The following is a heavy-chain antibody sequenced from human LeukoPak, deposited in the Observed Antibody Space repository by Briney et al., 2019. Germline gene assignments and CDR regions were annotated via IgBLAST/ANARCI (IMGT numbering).Heavy chain of an antibody. CDR3: ARFGDEDIVVVPAARDAFGI. V-gene: IGHV4-59*01. CDR1: GGSISSYY. J-gene: IGHJ3*02. D-gene: IGHD2-2*01. Sequence: PSETLSLTCTVSGGSISSYYWSWIRQPPGKGLEWIGYIYYSGSTNYNPSLKSRVTISVDTSKNQFSLKLSSVTAADTAVYYCARFGDEDIVVVPAARDAFGIWGQGTMVTVSS. CDR2: IYYSGST.